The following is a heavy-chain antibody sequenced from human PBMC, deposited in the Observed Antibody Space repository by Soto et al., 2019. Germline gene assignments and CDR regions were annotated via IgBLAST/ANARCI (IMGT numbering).Heavy chain of an antibody. V-gene: IGHV3-48*02. Sequence: GGSLRLSCAASGFTFSSYSMSWVRQAPGEGLEWVSYISSTSSTIYYSDSVKGRFTISRDNAENSLYLQMNSLRDEDTAVYYCARDVGAAAGTYYYYYGLDVWGQGATVTVSS. CDR3: ARDVGAAAGTYYYYYGLDV. J-gene: IGHJ6*02. D-gene: IGHD6-13*01. CDR1: GFTFSSYS. CDR2: ISSTSSTI.